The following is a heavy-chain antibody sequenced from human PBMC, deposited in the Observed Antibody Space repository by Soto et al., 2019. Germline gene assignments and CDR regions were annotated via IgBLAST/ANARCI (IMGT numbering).Heavy chain of an antibody. CDR2: INHSGST. D-gene: IGHD3-22*01. CDR3: ARGAISSGRFDH. V-gene: IGHV4-34*01. Sequence: SETLSLTCAVYGGSFSGYYWSWIRQPPGKGLEWIGEINHSGSTNYNPSLKSRVTISVDTSKNQFSLKLSSVTAADTAVYYCARGAISSGRFDHWGQGTLVTVSS. J-gene: IGHJ4*02. CDR1: GGSFSGYY.